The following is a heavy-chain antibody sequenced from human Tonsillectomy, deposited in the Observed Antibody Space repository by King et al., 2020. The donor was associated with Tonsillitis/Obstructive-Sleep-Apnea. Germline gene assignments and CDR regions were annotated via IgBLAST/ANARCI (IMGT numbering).Heavy chain of an antibody. J-gene: IGHJ6*02. Sequence: VQLVESGGGLVQPGGSLRLSCAASGFTFSNYWMHWVRQAPGKGLVWVSRINSDGSSTTYADSVKGRFTISRDNAENTLYLQMSSLRAEDTAVYYCARDGERCYAMDVWRQGTTVTVSS. V-gene: IGHV3-74*01. CDR1: GFTFSNYW. CDR3: ARDGERCYAMDV. CDR2: INSDGSST.